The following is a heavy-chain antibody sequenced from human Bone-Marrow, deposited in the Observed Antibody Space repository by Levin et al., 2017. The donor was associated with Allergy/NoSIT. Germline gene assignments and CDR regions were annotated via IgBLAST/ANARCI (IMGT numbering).Heavy chain of an antibody. V-gene: IGHV3-74*01. CDR3: ARGQRQWLVAYYYYGMDV. D-gene: IGHD6-19*01. CDR1: GFTFSSYW. CDR2: INSDGSST. J-gene: IGHJ6*02. Sequence: AGGSLRLSCAASGFTFSSYWMHWVRQAPGKGLVWVSRINSDGSSTSYADSVKGRFTISRDNAKNTLYLQMNSLRAEDTAVYYCARGQRQWLVAYYYYGMDVWGQGTTVTVSS.